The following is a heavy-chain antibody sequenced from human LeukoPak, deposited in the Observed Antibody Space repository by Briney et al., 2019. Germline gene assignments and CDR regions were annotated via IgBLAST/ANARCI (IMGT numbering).Heavy chain of an antibody. CDR3: ARVEEPGTSREHFQH. CDR2: IYYSGST. J-gene: IGHJ1*01. D-gene: IGHD6-13*01. V-gene: IGHV4-39*01. Sequence: SETLSLTCTVSGGSISSSSYYWGWIRQPPGKGLEWIGSIYYSGSTYYNPSLKSRVTISVDTSKNKFSLKLNSVTAADTAVYYCARVEEPGTSREHFQHWGQGTLVTVSS. CDR1: GGSISSSSYY.